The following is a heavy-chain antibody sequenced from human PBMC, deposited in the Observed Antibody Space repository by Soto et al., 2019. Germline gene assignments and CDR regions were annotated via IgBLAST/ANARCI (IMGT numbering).Heavy chain of an antibody. CDR3: VRESRNYDALDY. J-gene: IGHJ4*02. CDR1: GYTFTSYV. Sequence: QVQLMQSGLEVKRPGASVKVSCKTSGYTFTSYVISWVRQAPGHGLEWMGWISADNHNTNVAQNFQGRVTLTTDTSTTTVFMELRNLRSYDTVVYYCVRESRNYDALDYWGQGTLVTVSS. D-gene: IGHD3-22*01. V-gene: IGHV1-18*01. CDR2: ISADNHNT.